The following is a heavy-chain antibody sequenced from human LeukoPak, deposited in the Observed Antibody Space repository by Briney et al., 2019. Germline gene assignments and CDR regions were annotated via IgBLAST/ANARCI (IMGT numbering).Heavy chain of an antibody. D-gene: IGHD3-10*01. CDR2: INSDGSST. Sequence: GGSLRLSCAASGFPFSNYWMHWVRQTPGKGLVWVSRINSDGSSTSYADSVKGRFTISRDNAKNTLYLQMNSLSAADTAVYYCASQVASPSMVRGVIGYWGQGTLVTVSS. CDR3: ASQVASPSMVRGVIGY. CDR1: GFPFSNYW. V-gene: IGHV3-74*01. J-gene: IGHJ4*02.